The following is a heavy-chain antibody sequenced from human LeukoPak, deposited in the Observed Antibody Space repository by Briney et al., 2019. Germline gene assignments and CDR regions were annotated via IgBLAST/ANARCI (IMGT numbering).Heavy chain of an antibody. J-gene: IGHJ2*01. CDR2: IYHSGST. CDR3: ARVAYYDSSGYYAPYWYFDL. Sequence: SGTLSLTCAVSGGSISSGGYSWSWVRQPPGKGLEWIGYIYHSGSTYYNPSLKSRVTISVDRSKNQFSLKLSSVTAADTAVYYCARVAYYDSSGYYAPYWYFDLWGRGTLVTVSS. CDR1: GGSISSGGYS. D-gene: IGHD3-22*01. V-gene: IGHV4-30-2*01.